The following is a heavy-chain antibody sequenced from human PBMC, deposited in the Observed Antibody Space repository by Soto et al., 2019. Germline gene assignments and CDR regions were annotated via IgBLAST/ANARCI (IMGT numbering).Heavy chain of an antibody. D-gene: IGHD3-10*01. CDR3: AKDRSGFTMVLGYYFDY. CDR2: ISGSGSST. Sequence: GGSLRLSCAASGFTFSSYAMSWVRQAPGKGLEWVSAISGSGSSTYYADSVKGRFTISRDNSKNTLYLQMNSLRAEDTAVYYCAKDRSGFTMVLGYYFDYWGQGTLVTVSS. CDR1: GFTFSSYA. J-gene: IGHJ4*02. V-gene: IGHV3-23*01.